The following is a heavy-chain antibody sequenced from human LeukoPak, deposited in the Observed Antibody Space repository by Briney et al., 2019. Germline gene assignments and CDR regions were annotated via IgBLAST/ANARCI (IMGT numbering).Heavy chain of an antibody. V-gene: IGHV3-30-3*01. CDR2: ISYDGSNK. D-gene: IGHD3-22*01. J-gene: IGHJ4*02. CDR3: ARVTYYYDSSGYYDY. Sequence: PGGSLRLSCAASGFSFSSFWMSWVRQAPAKGLEWVAVISYDGSNKYYADSVKGRFTISRDNSKNTLYLQMNSLRAEDTAVYYCARVTYYYDSSGYYDYWGQGTLVTVSS. CDR1: GFSFSSFW.